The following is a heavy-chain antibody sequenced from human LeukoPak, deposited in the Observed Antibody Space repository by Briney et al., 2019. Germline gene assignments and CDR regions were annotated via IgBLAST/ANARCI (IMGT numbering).Heavy chain of an antibody. CDR1: GYTFTSYG. CDR3: ARGHGATRDYYYYYYMDV. CDR2: ISAYNGNT. V-gene: IGHV1-18*01. Sequence: ASVKVSCKASGYTFTSYGISWVRQAPGQGLEWMGWISAYNGNTNYAQKLQGRVTMTTDTSTSTAYMELRSLRSEDTAVYYCARGHGATRDYYYYYYMDVWGKGTTVTVSS. D-gene: IGHD1-26*01. J-gene: IGHJ6*03.